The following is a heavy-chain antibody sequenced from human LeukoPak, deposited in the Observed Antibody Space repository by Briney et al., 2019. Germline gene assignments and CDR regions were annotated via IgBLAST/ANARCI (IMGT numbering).Heavy chain of an antibody. CDR1: GYTFTGYY. J-gene: IGHJ4*02. CDR3: ARDGITIFGVVIRAQL. CDR2: INPNSGGT. D-gene: IGHD3-3*01. V-gene: IGHV1-2*02. Sequence: GASVKVSCKASGYTFTGYYMHWVRQAPGQGLEWMGWINPNSGGTNYAQKFQGRVTMTRDTSISTAYMELSRLRSDDTAVYYCARDGITIFGVVIRAQLWGQGTLVTVSS.